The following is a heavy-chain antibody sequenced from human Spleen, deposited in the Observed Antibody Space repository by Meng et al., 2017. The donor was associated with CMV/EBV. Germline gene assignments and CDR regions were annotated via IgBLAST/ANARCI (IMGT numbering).Heavy chain of an antibody. CDR3: ARGQYSRRMDV. V-gene: IGHV4-34*01. J-gene: IGHJ6*02. CDR2: INHSGST. Sequence: SETLSLTCAVYGGPFSGYYWSWIRQPPGKGLEWIGEINHSGSTNYNPSLKSRVTISVDTSKNQFSLKLSSVTAADTAVYYCARGQYSRRMDVWGQGTTVTVSS. D-gene: IGHD6-6*01. CDR1: GGPFSGYY.